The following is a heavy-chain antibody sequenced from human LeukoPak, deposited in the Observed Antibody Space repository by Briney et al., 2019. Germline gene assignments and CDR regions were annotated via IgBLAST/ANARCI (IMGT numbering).Heavy chain of an antibody. CDR3: ARDERSRRYQLPTFDY. CDR2: FTSRSRSI. V-gene: IGHV3-21*06. D-gene: IGHD2-2*01. Sequence: PGGSLRLSCAASGFTFSSFSMTWVRQAPGKGLEWLSSFTSRSRSIYYADSAKGRFTTSRDNAKNLLFLQMNSLRAEDTAVYYCARDERSRRYQLPTFDYWGQGTLVTVSS. J-gene: IGHJ4*02. CDR1: GFTFSSFS.